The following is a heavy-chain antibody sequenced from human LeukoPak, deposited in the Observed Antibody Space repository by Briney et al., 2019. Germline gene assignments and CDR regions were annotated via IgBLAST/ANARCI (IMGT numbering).Heavy chain of an antibody. CDR3: ARGGYYGSGNDFRFDP. J-gene: IGHJ5*02. CDR2: IYYSGST. Sequence: NPSETLSLTCTVSGVSISNYYWSWIRQPPGKGLEWIGYIYYSGSTNYNPSLKSRVTISVDTSKNQFSLKLSSVTAADTAIYYCARGGYYGSGNDFRFDPWGQGTLVTVSS. D-gene: IGHD3-10*01. V-gene: IGHV4-59*01. CDR1: GVSISNYY.